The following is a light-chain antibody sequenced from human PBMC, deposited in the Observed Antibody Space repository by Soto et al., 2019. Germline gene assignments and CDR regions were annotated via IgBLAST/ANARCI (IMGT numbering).Light chain of an antibody. CDR1: QSVSSN. J-gene: IGKJ4*01. CDR3: QQYNNSPLP. CDR2: GAS. V-gene: IGKV3-15*01. Sequence: EIVMTQSPATLSVSPGERATLSCRASQSVSSNLAWYQQKPGQAPRLLIYGASTRATGIPARFSGSGSGTEFPLTISSLQSEDFAVYYCQQYNNSPLPFGGGTNVEIK.